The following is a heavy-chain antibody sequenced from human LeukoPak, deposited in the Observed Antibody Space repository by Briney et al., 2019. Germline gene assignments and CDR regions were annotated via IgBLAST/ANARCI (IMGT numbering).Heavy chain of an antibody. CDR2: ISSSGSTI. CDR1: GFTVSSNY. V-gene: IGHV3-11*01. J-gene: IGHJ6*02. CDR3: ARDPRPYGMDV. Sequence: PGGSLRLSCAVSGFTVSSNYMSWVRQAPGKGLELVSYISSSGSTIYYADSVKGRFTIFRDNAKNSLYLQMNSLRAEDTAVYYCARDPRPYGMDVWGQGTTVTVSS.